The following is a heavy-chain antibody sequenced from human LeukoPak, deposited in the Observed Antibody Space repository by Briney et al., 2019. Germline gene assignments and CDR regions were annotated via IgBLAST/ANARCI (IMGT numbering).Heavy chain of an antibody. CDR3: AHSVVCSGATCYARAWFDP. D-gene: IGHD2-15*01. CDR2: IFWTEDK. CDR1: RFSLRTSEVG. V-gene: IGHV2-5*01. J-gene: IGHJ5*02. Sequence: SGPTLVKPTQTLTLTCTFSRFSLRTSEVGVGWIRQPPGKALEWLSVIFWTEDKRYNTSLKTRLTITKDTSKNQVFLTMTNMDPVDTATYYCAHSVVCSGATCYARAWFDPWGQGTLVTVSS.